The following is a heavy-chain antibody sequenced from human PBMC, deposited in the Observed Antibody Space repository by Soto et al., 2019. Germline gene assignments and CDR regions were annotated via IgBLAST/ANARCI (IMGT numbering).Heavy chain of an antibody. CDR2: ISPYTGNT. J-gene: IGHJ6*02. CDR1: GVSFTSNG. CDR3: VMVDNYVTPTPQDV. D-gene: IGHD3-16*01. Sequence: ASAKLSSKACGVSFTSNGFSSVRHAPKQGLEWMGWISPYTGNTHSATKVQGRLTMTTDTSTSTAYMDLGSLTSDDTALYYCVMVDNYVTPTPQDVWGQGTTVTVSS. V-gene: IGHV1-18*01.